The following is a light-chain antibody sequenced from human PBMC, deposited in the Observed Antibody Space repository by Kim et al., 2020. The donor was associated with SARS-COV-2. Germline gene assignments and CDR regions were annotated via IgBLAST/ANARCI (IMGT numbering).Light chain of an antibody. V-gene: IGLV1-47*01. CDR1: SSNIGTNY. Sequence: LTQPPSASGTPGQRVTISCSGSSSNIGTNYVYWYQQLPGTAPKLLISRNNQRPSGVPDRFSGSKSGTSASLAISGLRSEDEADYYCATWDDSLSGYVFGTGTKVTVL. CDR3: ATWDDSLSGYV. CDR2: RNN. J-gene: IGLJ1*01.